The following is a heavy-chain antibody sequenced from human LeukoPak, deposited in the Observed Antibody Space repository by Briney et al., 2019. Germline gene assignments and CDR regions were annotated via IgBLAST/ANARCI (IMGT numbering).Heavy chain of an antibody. CDR1: GFTFSSYE. J-gene: IGHJ4*02. D-gene: IGHD5-24*01. CDR2: ISSSGSTI. Sequence: PGGSLRLSCAASGFTFSSYEMNWVRQAPGKGLEWVSYISSSGSTIYYADSVKGRFTISRDNAKNSLYLQMNSLRAEDTAVYYCARDSEKRWLPERWRPPRLDYWGQGTLVTVSS. V-gene: IGHV3-48*03. CDR3: ARDSEKRWLPERWRPPRLDY.